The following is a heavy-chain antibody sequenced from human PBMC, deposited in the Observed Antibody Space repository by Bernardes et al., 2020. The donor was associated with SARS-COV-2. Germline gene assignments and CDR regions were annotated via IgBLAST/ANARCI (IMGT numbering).Heavy chain of an antibody. D-gene: IGHD7-27*01. Sequence: VGSLLLSCAASGFTFSTSWMHWVRQAPGPGLVWVSRLKSDGSTMNYADSVKGRFTISRDNAKNTLYLQMNSLRAEDTAVYYCVRENWGIDYWGQGTLLTVSS. CDR2: LKSDGSTM. CDR3: VRENWGIDY. CDR1: GFTFSTSW. V-gene: IGHV3-74*01. J-gene: IGHJ4*02.